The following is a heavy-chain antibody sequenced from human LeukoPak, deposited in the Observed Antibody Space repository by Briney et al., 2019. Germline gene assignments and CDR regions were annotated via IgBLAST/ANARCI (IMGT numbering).Heavy chain of an antibody. J-gene: IGHJ4*02. V-gene: IGHV3-21*01. Sequence: GGSLRLSCAASGFTFSSYSMNWVRQAPGKGLEWVSSISSSSSYIYYADSVKGRFTISRDNAKNSLYLQMNSLRAEDTAVYYCARDLGYYDSSGPSWGQGTLVTVSS. CDR2: ISSSSSYI. D-gene: IGHD3-22*01. CDR1: GFTFSSYS. CDR3: ARDLGYYDSSGPS.